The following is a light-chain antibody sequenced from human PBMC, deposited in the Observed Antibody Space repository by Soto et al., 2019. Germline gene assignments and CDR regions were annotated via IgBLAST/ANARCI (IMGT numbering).Light chain of an antibody. CDR2: AAS. CDR1: QGISDY. V-gene: IGKV1-27*01. Sequence: IRMSKSLAAVSSSKRVDLGVSRRASQGISDYLAWYQQTPGKVPNLLIYAASTLQSGVPSRFSGSGSGTDFTLTISSLQPEDGATDYSTMSTSALRPFADGTKVDIK. J-gene: IGKJ3*01. CDR3: TMSTSALRP.